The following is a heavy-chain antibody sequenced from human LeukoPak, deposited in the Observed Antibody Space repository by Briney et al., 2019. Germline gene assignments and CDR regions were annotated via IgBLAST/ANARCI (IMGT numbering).Heavy chain of an antibody. CDR3: ARESIAARYFDY. J-gene: IGHJ4*02. V-gene: IGHV1-2*06. D-gene: IGHD6-6*01. Sequence: ASVKVSCKASGYTFTGYYMHWVRQAPGQGLEWMGRINPNSGGTNYAQKFQGRVTMTRDTSISTAYMELSRLRPDDTAVYYCARESIAARYFDYWGQGTLVTVSS. CDR2: INPNSGGT. CDR1: GYTFTGYY.